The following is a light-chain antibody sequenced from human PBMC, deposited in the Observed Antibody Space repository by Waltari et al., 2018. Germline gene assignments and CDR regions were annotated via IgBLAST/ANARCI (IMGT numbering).Light chain of an antibody. CDR3: QQRSNWPPIT. CDR1: QSVTRY. V-gene: IGKV3-11*01. Sequence: EIVLTQSPATLSLSPGERATLSCRASQSVTRYVAWYQQRPGQAPRLLIYDASNRATGIPARFSGSRSGTDFTLTISSLEPEDFAVYYCQQRSNWPPITFGQGTRLEIK. J-gene: IGKJ5*01. CDR2: DAS.